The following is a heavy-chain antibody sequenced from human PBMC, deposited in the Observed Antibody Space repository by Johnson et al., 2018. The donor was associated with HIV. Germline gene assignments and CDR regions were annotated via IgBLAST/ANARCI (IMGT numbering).Heavy chain of an antibody. J-gene: IGHJ3*02. V-gene: IGHV3-53*01. D-gene: IGHD6-19*01. Sequence: VQLVESGGGLIQPGGSLRLSCAASGFTVSSNYMSWVRQAPGKGLEWVSVRNGNGGSTGDGDSVKGRFTISRDNAKNLLYLQMNSLRAEDTAVYYCARTYSSGWSDAFDIWGQGTMVTVSS. CDR1: GFTVSSNY. CDR3: ARTYSSGWSDAFDI. CDR2: RNGNGGST.